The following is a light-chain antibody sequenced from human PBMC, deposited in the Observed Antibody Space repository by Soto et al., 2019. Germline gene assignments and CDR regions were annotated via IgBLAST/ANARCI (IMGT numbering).Light chain of an antibody. CDR3: QQYDTYLT. CDR2: GAS. V-gene: IGKV3-20*01. Sequence: EFVLTQSPGTLSLSPGERATLSCRASQSVSGSYLAWYQQKPGQAPRLLIYGASSRATGIPDRFSGSGSGTDFTLTISRLEPEDFAVYYCQQYDTYLTFGPGTKVDIK. CDR1: QSVSGSY. J-gene: IGKJ3*01.